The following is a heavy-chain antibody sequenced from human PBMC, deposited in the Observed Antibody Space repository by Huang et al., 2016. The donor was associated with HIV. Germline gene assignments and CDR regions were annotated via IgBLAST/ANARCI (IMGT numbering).Heavy chain of an antibody. CDR3: ARTPYSGSHPDY. CDR2: INPLSGVT. CDR1: GYNFTDYF. V-gene: IGHV1-2*07. Sequence: QVQLVPSGAEVKKPGATVKVSCRPSGYNFTDYFGYWVRPATGKGLPVMGSINPLSGVTNYAHKFQVRVTMNRDTSSRTVYMELNRLRSDDTALYYCARTPYSGSHPDYWGQGTLVTVSS. D-gene: IGHD2-15*01. J-gene: IGHJ4*02.